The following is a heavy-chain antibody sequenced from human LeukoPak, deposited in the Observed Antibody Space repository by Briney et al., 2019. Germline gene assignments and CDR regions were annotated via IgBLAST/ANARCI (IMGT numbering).Heavy chain of an antibody. J-gene: IGHJ4*02. CDR3: ARSDSDDYGDYFDY. CDR1: GYTFTGYY. CDR2: INPNSGGT. Sequence: ASVKVSCKASGYTFTGYYMHWVRQAPEQGLEWMGWINPNSGGTNYAQKFQGRVTMTRDTSISTAYMELSRLRSDDTAVYYCARSDSDDYGDYFDYWGQGTLVTVSS. D-gene: IGHD4-17*01. V-gene: IGHV1-2*02.